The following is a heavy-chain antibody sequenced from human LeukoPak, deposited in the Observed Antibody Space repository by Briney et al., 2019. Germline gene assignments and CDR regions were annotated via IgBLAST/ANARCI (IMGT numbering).Heavy chain of an antibody. Sequence: GXLRLSCAASGFTFSAYAMAWVRQAPGKGVEGVSTISGSGGTTYSADSVKGGFTISRDNSKNILYLQVNSLRAGDTAVYYCAKDYYYDSSGYYYGDAFDIWGQGTMVTVSS. D-gene: IGHD3-22*01. CDR3: AKDYYYDSSGYYYGDAFDI. J-gene: IGHJ3*02. CDR2: ISGSGGTT. CDR1: GFTFSAYA. V-gene: IGHV3-23*01.